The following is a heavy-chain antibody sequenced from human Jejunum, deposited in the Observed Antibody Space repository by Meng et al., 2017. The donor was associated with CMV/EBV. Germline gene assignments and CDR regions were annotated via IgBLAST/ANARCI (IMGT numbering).Heavy chain of an antibody. CDR3: ATDDYGGNPAY. D-gene: IGHD4-23*01. CDR2: ISSSDSI. J-gene: IGHJ4*02. CDR1: GFTFSSYE. Sequence: CAASGFTFSSYEMNWVRQAPGKGLEWVSYISSSDSIYYADSVKGRFTISRDNAKNSLYLQMNSLRAEDTALYYCATDDYGGNPAYWGQGTRVTVSS. V-gene: IGHV3-48*03.